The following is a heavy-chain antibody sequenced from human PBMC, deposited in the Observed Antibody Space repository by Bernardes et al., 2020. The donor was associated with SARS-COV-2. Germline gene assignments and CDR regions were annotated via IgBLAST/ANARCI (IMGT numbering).Heavy chain of an antibody. CDR3: ARVRVSSGWFYWYVAL. V-gene: IGHV3-30*19. CDR2: LSSDGSKK. D-gene: IGHD6-19*01. J-gene: IGHJ2*01. CDR1: GFTFHSYG. Sequence: GCALLPSCVASGFTFHSYGIHWVRQAPGPGLAWVAVLSSDGSKKYSADSVQGRFTISRDNSKNTLYLQMNSLRPEDTALYYCARVRVSSGWFYWYVALWGRDTLVACSA.